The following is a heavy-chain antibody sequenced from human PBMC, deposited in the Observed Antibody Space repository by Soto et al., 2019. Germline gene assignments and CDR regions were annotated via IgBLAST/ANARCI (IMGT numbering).Heavy chain of an antibody. CDR1: GGSVSSGSYY. J-gene: IGHJ2*01. Sequence: QVQLQESGPGLVKPSETLSLTCTVSGGSVSSGSYYWSWIRQPPGKGLEWIGYIYYSGSTNYNPSRKSRVTISVDTSKNQFSLKLSSVTAADTAVYYCARERVSAGVLHWYLDLWGRGTLVTVSS. CDR2: IYYSGST. D-gene: IGHD2-8*01. V-gene: IGHV4-61*01. CDR3: ARERVSAGVLHWYLDL.